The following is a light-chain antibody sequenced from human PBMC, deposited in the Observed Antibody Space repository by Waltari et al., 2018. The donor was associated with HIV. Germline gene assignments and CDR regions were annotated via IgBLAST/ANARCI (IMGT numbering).Light chain of an antibody. CDR1: SSDFGGYHY. V-gene: IGLV2-8*01. J-gene: IGLJ2*01. CDR3: SSYAGSNLV. Sequence: QSALTQPPSASGSPGQSVTISCTGTSSDFGGYHYVSWDQQHPGKAPKLMIYEVNKRPSGVPDRFSGSKSGNTASLTVSGLQAEDEAEYYCSSYAGSNLVFGGGTKLTV. CDR2: EVN.